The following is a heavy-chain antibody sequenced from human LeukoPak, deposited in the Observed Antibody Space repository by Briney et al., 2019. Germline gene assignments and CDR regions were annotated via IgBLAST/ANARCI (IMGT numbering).Heavy chain of an antibody. Sequence: PGGSLRLSCVASEFTVSSNYMSWVRQAPGKGLEWVSVIYSGGSTYYADSVKGRFTISRDNSKNTLYLQMNSLRAEDTAVYYCASGYYDSSGYSYGYWGQGTLVTVSS. CDR1: EFTVSSNY. CDR2: IYSGGST. V-gene: IGHV3-53*01. D-gene: IGHD3-22*01. CDR3: ASGYYDSSGYSYGY. J-gene: IGHJ4*02.